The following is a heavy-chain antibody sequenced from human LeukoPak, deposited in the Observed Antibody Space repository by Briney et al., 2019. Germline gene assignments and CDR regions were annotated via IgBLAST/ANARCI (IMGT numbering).Heavy chain of an antibody. CDR2: ITPFFRTP. CDR3: ATGSIAVAANAFDI. V-gene: IGHV1-69*06. D-gene: IGHD6-19*01. Sequence: GASVKVSCKASGGTFITTTINWVRQAPGQGLEWMGGITPFFRTPNYAQKFQGRVTMTEDTSTDTAYMELSSLRSEDTAVYYCATGSIAVAANAFDIWGQGTMVTVSS. J-gene: IGHJ3*02. CDR1: GGTFITTT.